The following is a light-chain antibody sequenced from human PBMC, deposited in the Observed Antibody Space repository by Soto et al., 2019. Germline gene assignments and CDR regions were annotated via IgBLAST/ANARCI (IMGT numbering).Light chain of an antibody. CDR3: QQYGSSHPIT. Sequence: EIVLTQSTDTLSLSPVERATLSFTASQSVSSYLAWYQQKPGQAPRLLIYGASSRATGIPDRFSGSGSGTDFTLTISRLEPEDFAVYYCQQYGSSHPITFGHGTRLEIK. J-gene: IGKJ5*01. CDR1: QSVSSY. V-gene: IGKV3-20*01. CDR2: GAS.